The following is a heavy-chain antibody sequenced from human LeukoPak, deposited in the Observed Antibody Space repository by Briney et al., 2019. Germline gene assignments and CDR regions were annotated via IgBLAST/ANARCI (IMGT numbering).Heavy chain of an antibody. CDR1: GFTFSSYW. D-gene: IGHD1-1*01. CDR3: ARGGTTIRDYYMDV. CDR2: IKHDGSEK. J-gene: IGHJ6*03. Sequence: GGSLRLSCAASGFTFSSYWMNWVRQAPGKGLEWVANIKHDGSEKYYVDSVKGRFTISRDNAKNSLYLQMNSLRAEDTAVYYCARGGTTIRDYYMDVWGKGTTVTVSS. V-gene: IGHV3-7*04.